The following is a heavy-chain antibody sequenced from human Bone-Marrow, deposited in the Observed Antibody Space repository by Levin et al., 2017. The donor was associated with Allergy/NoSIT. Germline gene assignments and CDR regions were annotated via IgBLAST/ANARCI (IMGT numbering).Heavy chain of an antibody. CDR1: GFRFGDEA. CDR3: SRGPYCSSTSCPNDPFDV. V-gene: IGHV3-49*03. J-gene: IGHJ3*01. CDR2: IRSKRYGGTM. D-gene: IGHD2-2*01. Sequence: GESLKISCTASGFRFGDEAMTWFRQAPGKGLEWVGFIRSKRYGGTMESAASVKGRFTMSRDDSKSIAYLQMNSLKSDDSAVYYCSRGPYCSSTSCPNDPFDVWGPGTMVTVSS.